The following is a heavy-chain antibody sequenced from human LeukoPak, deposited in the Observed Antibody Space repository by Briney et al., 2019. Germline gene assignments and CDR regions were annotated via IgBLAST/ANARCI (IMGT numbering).Heavy chain of an antibody. CDR3: ARAYYDFWSGYPPHWFDP. V-gene: IGHV4-39*01. CDR2: IYSSGST. CDR1: GGSISSSSYY. D-gene: IGHD3-3*01. Sequence: PSETLSLTCAVSGGSISSSSYYWGWIRQPPGKGLEWIGSIYSSGSTYYNPSLKSRVTISVDTSKNQFSLKLSSVTAADTAVYYCARAYYDFWSGYPPHWFDPWGQGTLVTVSS. J-gene: IGHJ5*02.